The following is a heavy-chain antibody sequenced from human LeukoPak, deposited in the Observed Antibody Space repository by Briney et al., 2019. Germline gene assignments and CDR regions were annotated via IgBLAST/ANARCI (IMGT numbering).Heavy chain of an antibody. CDR3: ARDACSGGSCDTYYGMDV. Sequence: SVKVSCKASGGTFSSYAISWVRQAPGQGLEWMGGIISIFGTANYAQKFQGRVTITADESTSTAYMELSSLRSEDTAVYYCARDACSGGSCDTYYGMDVWGQGPRSPSP. J-gene: IGHJ6*02. V-gene: IGHV1-69*13. D-gene: IGHD2-15*01. CDR2: IISIFGTA. CDR1: GGTFSSYA.